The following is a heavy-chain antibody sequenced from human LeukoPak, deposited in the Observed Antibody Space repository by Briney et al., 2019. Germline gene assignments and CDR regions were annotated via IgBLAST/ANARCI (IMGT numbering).Heavy chain of an antibody. J-gene: IGHJ4*02. CDR3: ARGVNRYSSSWYGGAYYFDY. D-gene: IGHD6-13*01. Sequence: SETLSLTCTVSGGSISSSSYYWGWIRQPPGKGLEWIGSIYYSGSTYYNPSLKGRVTISVDTSKNQFSLKLSSVTAADTAVYYCARGVNRYSSSWYGGAYYFDYWGQGTLVTVSS. CDR2: IYYSGST. V-gene: IGHV4-39*07. CDR1: GGSISSSSYY.